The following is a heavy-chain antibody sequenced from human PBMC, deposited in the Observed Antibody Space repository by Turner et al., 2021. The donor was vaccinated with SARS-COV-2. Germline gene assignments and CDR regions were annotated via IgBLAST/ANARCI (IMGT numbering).Heavy chain of an antibody. J-gene: IGHJ5*02. CDR3: AKGYSYDLDP. Sequence: LEFGGGWVQLGGSLRLSCAASGFTFSSYAMNWFRQARERVLEWSSAISGGGGNKFYAVSVKCRFTIYKDKYKNTLYLQMNSLRDEDTSVYYCAKGYSYDLDPWGQGTLVTVSS. D-gene: IGHD5-18*01. V-gene: IGHV3-23*01. CDR2: ISGGGGNK. CDR1: GFTFSSYA.